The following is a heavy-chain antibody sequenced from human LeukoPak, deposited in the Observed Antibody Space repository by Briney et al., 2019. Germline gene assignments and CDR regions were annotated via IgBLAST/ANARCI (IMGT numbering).Heavy chain of an antibody. CDR3: AKDHAYYYDGTSFTTFDI. J-gene: IGHJ3*02. Sequence: PGGSLRLSCAASGFTFDDYAMHWVRQVPGKGLEWVSGISWNRGTIDYADSVKGRFTISRDNAKNSLYLPMHSLRPEDTALYYCAKDHAYYYDGTSFTTFDIWGQGTMVAVSS. V-gene: IGHV3-9*01. CDR2: ISWNRGTI. D-gene: IGHD3-22*01. CDR1: GFTFDDYA.